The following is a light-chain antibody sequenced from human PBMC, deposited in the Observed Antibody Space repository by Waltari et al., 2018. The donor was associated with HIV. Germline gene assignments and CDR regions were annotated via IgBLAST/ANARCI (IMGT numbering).Light chain of an antibody. J-gene: IGLJ1*01. V-gene: IGLV2-23*02. CDR1: RSNVWSDYP. CDR3: CSCPRSGIRYV. Sequence: QSALTQPASVPGSPGQSITISCTGTRSNVWSDYPVSRYQQHPREAPKLIIYEVTKRPSGVSNRFSGSKSGNTASLTITGLQAEDEAEYYCCSCPRSGIRYVFGTGTKVTVL. CDR2: EVT.